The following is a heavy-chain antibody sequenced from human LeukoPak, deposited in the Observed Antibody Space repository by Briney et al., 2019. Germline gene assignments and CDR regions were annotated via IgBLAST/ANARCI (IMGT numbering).Heavy chain of an antibody. CDR2: IRYDGSNK. D-gene: IGHD3-10*01. Sequence: PGGSLRLSCAASGFTFSSYGMHWVRQAPGKGLEWVAFIRYDGSNKYYADSVKGRFTISRDNSKNTLYLQMNSLRAEDTAVYYCAKDSSWFGELLSYYFDYWGQGTLVTVSS. CDR1: GFTFSSYG. J-gene: IGHJ4*02. V-gene: IGHV3-30*02. CDR3: AKDSSWFGELLSYYFDY.